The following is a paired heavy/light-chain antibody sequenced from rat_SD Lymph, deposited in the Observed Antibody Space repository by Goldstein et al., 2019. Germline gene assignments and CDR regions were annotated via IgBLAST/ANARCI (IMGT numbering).Light chain of an antibody. CDR2: NTN. Sequence: DIQMTQSPSLLSASVGDRVTINCKASQNINKYLNWYQQKLGEAPKLLIYNTNNLQTGIPSRFSGSGSGTDYTLTISSLQPEDFGTYFCFQHNSWPLTFGSGTKLEIK. CDR1: QNINKY. CDR3: FQHNSWPLT. V-gene: IGKV22S1*01. J-gene: IGKJ5*01.
Heavy chain of an antibody. Sequence: EVQLVESGGGLVQPGRSLKLSCAASGFTFSDYYMAWVRQAPTKGLEWVASISYDGGSTYYRDSVKGRFTISRDNAKSSLYLQMDSLRSEDTATYYCTTGIPLYWGQGVMVTVSS. D-gene: IGHD1-11*01. CDR1: GFTFSDYY. V-gene: IGHV5-20*01. CDR3: TTGIPLY. CDR2: ISYDGGST. J-gene: IGHJ2*01.